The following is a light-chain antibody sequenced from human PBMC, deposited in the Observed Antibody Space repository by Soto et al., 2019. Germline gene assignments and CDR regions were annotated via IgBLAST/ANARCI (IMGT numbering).Light chain of an antibody. V-gene: IGLV2-23*01. CDR1: SSDVGSRNR. CDR3: CSHAGGSTYV. J-gene: IGLJ1*01. CDR2: EAS. Sequence: QSALTQPASVSGSPGQSITISCTGTSSDVGSRNRVSWYQQYPGKAPKLIIFEASKRPSGVSNRFSGCKSGSTASLTISGLQAEDAADYYCCSHAGGSTYVFGTGTKLTVL.